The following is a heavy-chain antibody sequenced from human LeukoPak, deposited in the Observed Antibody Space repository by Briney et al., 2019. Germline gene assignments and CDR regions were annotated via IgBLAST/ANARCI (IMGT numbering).Heavy chain of an antibody. Sequence: SETLSLTCAVSGVAISRGGYAWNWIRQPPGKGLEWIGSIYHSGSTYYNPSLKSRVTISVDTSKNQFSLKRSSVTAADTAVYYCARGGYGDYFFDYWGQGTLVTVSS. CDR2: IYHSGST. J-gene: IGHJ4*02. D-gene: IGHD4-17*01. CDR1: GVAISRGGYA. CDR3: ARGGYGDYFFDY. V-gene: IGHV4-39*07.